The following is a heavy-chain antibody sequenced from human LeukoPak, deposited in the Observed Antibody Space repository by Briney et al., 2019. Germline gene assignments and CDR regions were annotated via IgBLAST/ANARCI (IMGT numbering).Heavy chain of an antibody. CDR2: ISSSSSYI. CDR1: GFTLSSYS. J-gene: IGHJ4*02. Sequence: GGSLRLSCAASGFTLSSYSMDWVRQAPGKGLEWVSSISSSSSYIYYADSVKGRFTISRDNAKNSLYLQMNSLRAEDTAVYYCASIGYYGSGSYRWGQGTLVTVSS. V-gene: IGHV3-21*01. CDR3: ASIGYYGSGSYR. D-gene: IGHD3-10*01.